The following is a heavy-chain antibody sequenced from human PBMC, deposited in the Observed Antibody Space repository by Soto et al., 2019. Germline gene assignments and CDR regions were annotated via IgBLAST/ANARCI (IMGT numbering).Heavy chain of an antibody. Sequence: EVHLLESGGGLVQPGGSLRLSCEASGFALSSYAMNWVRQAPGRGLEWVAAITGSGSTTYFADLVKGRFFISRDNSKNMLFLHMDSLRAEDTAIYYCATELRYLDLFTRLDYWGQGTVVTVSS. CDR3: ATELRYLDLFTRLDY. CDR2: ITGSGSTT. J-gene: IGHJ4*02. CDR1: GFALSSYA. D-gene: IGHD3-9*01. V-gene: IGHV3-23*01.